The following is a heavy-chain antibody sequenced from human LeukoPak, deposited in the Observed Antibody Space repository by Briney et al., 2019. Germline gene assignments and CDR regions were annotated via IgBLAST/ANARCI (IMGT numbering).Heavy chain of an antibody. CDR3: ARGRAYYDSSGYYSGDY. D-gene: IGHD3-22*01. CDR1: GYTFTGYY. V-gene: IGHV1-2*02. J-gene: IGHJ4*02. CDR2: IHPKSGDT. Sequence: ASVKVSCKASGYTFTGYYLHWVRQAPGQGLEWMGWIHPKSGDTHYAQKFLGRVTLTRDTSTTIVYMELKWLTSDDTAVYYCARGRAYYDSSGYYSGDYWGQGTLVTVSS.